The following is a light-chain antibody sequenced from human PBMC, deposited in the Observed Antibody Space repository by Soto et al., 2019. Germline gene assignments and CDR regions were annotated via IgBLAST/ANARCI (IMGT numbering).Light chain of an antibody. CDR2: DAS. Sequence: EIVLTQSPATLSLSPGERATLSCRASQSVSSYLAWYQRKPGQAPRLLIYDASSRATGIPARFSGSGSGTEFTLTISSLEPEDFAVYYCQQRSNWPVTFGQGTRVDIK. J-gene: IGKJ1*01. V-gene: IGKV3-11*01. CDR1: QSVSSY. CDR3: QQRSNWPVT.